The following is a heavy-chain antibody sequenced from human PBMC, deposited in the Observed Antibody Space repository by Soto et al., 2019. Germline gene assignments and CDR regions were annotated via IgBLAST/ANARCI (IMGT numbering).Heavy chain of an antibody. J-gene: IGHJ4*02. V-gene: IGHV1-69*13. CDR3: ARGYYDSSGYYPPGRF. CDR2: IIPIFGTA. CDR1: GGTFSSYA. Sequence: SVKVSFTASGGTFSSYAMSWVRQAPGQGLEWMGGIIPIFGTANYAQKFQGRVTITADESTSTAYMELSSLRSEDTAVYYCARGYYDSSGYYPPGRFWGQGTLVTVSP. D-gene: IGHD3-22*01.